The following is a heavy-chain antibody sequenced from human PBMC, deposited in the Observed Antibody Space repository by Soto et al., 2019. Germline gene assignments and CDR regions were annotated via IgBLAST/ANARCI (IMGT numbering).Heavy chain of an antibody. D-gene: IGHD1-26*01. CDR1: GFTFSSYG. V-gene: IGHV3-30*18. CDR3: AKPRSQYNYYYGMDV. J-gene: IGHJ6*02. CDR2: ISYDGSNK. Sequence: QVQLVESGGGVVQPGRSLRLSCAASGFTFSSYGMHWVRQAPGKGLEWVAVISYDGSNKYYADSVKGRFTISRDNSKNTLYLQMNSLRAEDTAVYYCAKPRSQYNYYYGMDVWGQGTMVTVSS.